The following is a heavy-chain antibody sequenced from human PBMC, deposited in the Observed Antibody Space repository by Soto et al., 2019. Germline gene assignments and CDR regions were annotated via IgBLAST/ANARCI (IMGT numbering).Heavy chain of an antibody. CDR2: TSSNDVTK. V-gene: IGHV3-30-3*01. J-gene: IGHJ4*02. D-gene: IGHD2-8*02. CDR3: AREVVTPHWYFDK. CDR1: GFTFSSHS. Sequence: GGSLRLSCTTSGFTFSSHSMHWFRQAPGKGLEWVAVTSSNDVTKFYADSVKGRFTISRDNSKNTLYLHMNSLRLEDTGVYFCAREVVTPHWYFDKWGQGFRVTVYS.